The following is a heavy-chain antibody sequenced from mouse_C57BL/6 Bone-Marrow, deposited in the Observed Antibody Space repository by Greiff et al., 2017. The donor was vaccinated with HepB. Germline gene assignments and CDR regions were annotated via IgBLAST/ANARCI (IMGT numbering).Heavy chain of an antibody. CDR1: GYTFTSYW. Sequence: QVQLQQPGAELVRPGSSVKLSCKASGYTFTSYWMHWVKQRPIQGLEWIGNIDPSDSDTHYNQKFKDKATLTVDKSSSTAYMQLSSLTSEDSAVYDCARSADYGGQGTAVTVSS. CDR3: ARSADY. J-gene: IGHJ4*01. CDR2: IDPSDSDT. V-gene: IGHV1-52*01.